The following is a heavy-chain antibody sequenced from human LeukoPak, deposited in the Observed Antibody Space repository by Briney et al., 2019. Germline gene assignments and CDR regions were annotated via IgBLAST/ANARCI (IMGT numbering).Heavy chain of an antibody. J-gene: IGHJ4*02. CDR3: ARGKAGIAAAGL. CDR1: GYTFTSYD. CDR2: MNPNSGNT. Sequence: ASVKVSCKASGYTFTSYDINWVRQATGQGLEWMGWMNPNSGNTGYAQKFQGRVTMTRNTSISTAYMELSSLGSEDTAVYYCARGKAGIAAAGLWGQGTLVTVSS. V-gene: IGHV1-8*01. D-gene: IGHD6-13*01.